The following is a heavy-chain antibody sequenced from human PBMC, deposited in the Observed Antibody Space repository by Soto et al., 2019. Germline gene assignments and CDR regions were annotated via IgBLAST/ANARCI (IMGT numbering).Heavy chain of an antibody. J-gene: IGHJ4*02. CDR3: ASERASGSYYLDC. D-gene: IGHD1-26*01. Sequence: QVQLVESGGGVVQPGRSLRLSCAASGFTFSSYGMHWVRQAPGKGLEWVAVISYDGSNKYYADSVKGRFTISRDNSKNTLYLQMDSLRADDTAVYYCASERASGSYYLDCWGQGTLVTVS. CDR2: ISYDGSNK. V-gene: IGHV3-30*03. CDR1: GFTFSSYG.